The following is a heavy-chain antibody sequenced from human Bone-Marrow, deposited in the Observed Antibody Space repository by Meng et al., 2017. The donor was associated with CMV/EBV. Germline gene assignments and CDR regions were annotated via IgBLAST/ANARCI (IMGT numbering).Heavy chain of an antibody. J-gene: IGHJ4*02. Sequence: GESLKISCAASGFTFSSYWMSWVRQAPGKGLEWVANIKQDGSEKYYVDSVKGRFTISRDNAKNSLYLQMNSLRAEDTAVYYCARVGGGSPLVDYWGQGTRVTGSS. D-gene: IGHD2-15*01. CDR1: GFTFSSYW. V-gene: IGHV3-7*01. CDR2: IKQDGSEK. CDR3: ARVGGGSPLVDY.